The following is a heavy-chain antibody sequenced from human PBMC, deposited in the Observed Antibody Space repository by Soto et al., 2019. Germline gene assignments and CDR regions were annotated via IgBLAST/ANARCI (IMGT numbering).Heavy chain of an antibody. CDR2: IWYDGSNK. Sequence: WSSLRLSCAASGLTFSSYGMHWVRQAPGKGLEWVEVIWYDGSNKYYADSVKGRFTISRDNSKNTLYLQMNSLRAEDTAVYYCARSGYCGGDCYSQAEYFQHWGQGTLVTVS. V-gene: IGHV3-33*01. CDR1: GLTFSSYG. D-gene: IGHD2-21*02. J-gene: IGHJ1*01. CDR3: ARSGYCGGDCYSQAEYFQH.